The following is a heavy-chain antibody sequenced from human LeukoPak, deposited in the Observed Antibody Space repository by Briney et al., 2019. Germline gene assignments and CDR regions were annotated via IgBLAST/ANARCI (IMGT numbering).Heavy chain of an antibody. Sequence: ASVKVSCKASGYTFTSYSVSWVRQAPGQGLEWMGRFSAYNGDTNYAQNLQGRVTMTTDTSTRIAYMELRSLRSDDTAVYYCARDLDRDGMDVWGQGTTVTVSS. CDR1: GYTFTSYS. CDR2: FSAYNGDT. V-gene: IGHV1-18*01. J-gene: IGHJ6*02. CDR3: ARDLDRDGMDV.